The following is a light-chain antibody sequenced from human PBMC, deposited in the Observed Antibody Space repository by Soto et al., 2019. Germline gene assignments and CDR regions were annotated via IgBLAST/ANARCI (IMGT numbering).Light chain of an antibody. CDR1: PTISNY. V-gene: IGKV1-39*01. J-gene: IGKJ3*01. Sequence: DIQMTQSPSSLSASVGDRVTIICRASPTISNYLNWYQQKPGKAPKFLIYGATRLQSGVPSRFSGSGVGTDFTLTISSLQPEGFASYYCQQSYSSPFTGGPGTKVEIK. CDR2: GAT. CDR3: QQSYSSPFT.